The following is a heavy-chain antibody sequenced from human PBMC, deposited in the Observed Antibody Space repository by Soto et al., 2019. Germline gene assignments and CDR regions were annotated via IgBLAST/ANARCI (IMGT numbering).Heavy chain of an antibody. CDR3: ARLPIAAAAPFDY. J-gene: IGHJ4*02. Sequence: SETLSLTCTVSGGSISSGGYYWSWIRQHPGKGLEWIGYIYYSGSTYYNPSLKSRVTISVDTSKNQFSLKLSSVTAADTAVYYCARLPIAAAAPFDYWGQGTLVTVSS. CDR1: GGSISSGGYY. V-gene: IGHV4-31*03. D-gene: IGHD6-13*01. CDR2: IYYSGST.